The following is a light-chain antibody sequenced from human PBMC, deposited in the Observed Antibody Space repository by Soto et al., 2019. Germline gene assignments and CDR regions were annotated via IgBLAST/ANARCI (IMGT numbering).Light chain of an antibody. J-gene: IGKJ4*01. Sequence: EKVMTQSPATLAVSPGERATLSCRASQSVRNNYLAWYQQKPGQAPRLLIYDASSRATGIPDRFSGSGSGTDFTLTISSLEPEDSAVYYCQHRNDWPLTFGGGTKVDIK. CDR3: QHRNDWPLT. CDR1: QSVRNNY. V-gene: IGKV3D-20*02. CDR2: DAS.